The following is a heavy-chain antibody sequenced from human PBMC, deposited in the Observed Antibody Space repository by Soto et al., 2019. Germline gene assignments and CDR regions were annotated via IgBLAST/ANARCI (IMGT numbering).Heavy chain of an antibody. V-gene: IGHV3-48*02. Sequence: EVQLVESGGVLVQPGGSLSLSCAASGFTFSSYSMNWVRKAPGKGLEWVSYISYSSTTIYYADSVKGRFTISRDNGKNSLYLQMNSLRDEDTSVYYCARDNGIAGSFDPWGRGTLVTVSS. J-gene: IGHJ5*02. CDR2: ISYSSTTI. CDR1: GFTFSSYS. D-gene: IGHD6-13*01. CDR3: ARDNGIAGSFDP.